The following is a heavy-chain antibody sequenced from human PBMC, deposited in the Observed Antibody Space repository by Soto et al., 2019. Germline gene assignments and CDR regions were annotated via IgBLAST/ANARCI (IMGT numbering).Heavy chain of an antibody. J-gene: IGHJ5*02. V-gene: IGHV3-30-3*01. CDR2: ISYDGSNK. Sequence: QVQLVESGGGVVQPGRSLRLSCAASGFTFSSYAMHWVRQAPGKGLEWVAVISYDGSNKYYADSVKGRFTISRDNSKNTLYLQMNSLRAEDTAVYYCEVVAGYPWGQGTLVTVSS. CDR1: GFTFSSYA. CDR3: EVVAGYP. D-gene: IGHD2-15*01.